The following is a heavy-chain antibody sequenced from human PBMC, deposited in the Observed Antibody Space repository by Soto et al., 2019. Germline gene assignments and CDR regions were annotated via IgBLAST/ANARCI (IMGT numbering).Heavy chain of an antibody. D-gene: IGHD3-10*01. J-gene: IGHJ4*02. V-gene: IGHV3-11*01. CDR1: GFTFSDYY. CDR3: AREGRFGDQIDY. CDR2: ISSSGSTI. Sequence: QVQLVESGGGLVKPGGSLRLCCAASGFTFSDYYMSWIGQAPGKGLEWVSYISSSGSTIYYADSVKGRFTISRDNAKNALDLQMNSLRAEDTAVYYCAREGRFGDQIDYWGQGTLVTVSS.